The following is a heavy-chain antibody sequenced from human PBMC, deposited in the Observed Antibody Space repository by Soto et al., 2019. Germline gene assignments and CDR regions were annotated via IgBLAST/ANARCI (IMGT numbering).Heavy chain of an antibody. CDR1: GFSFSNYD. V-gene: IGHV3-13*01. Sequence: EVQLVESGGDLVQPGGSLRLSCVASGFSFSNYDMHWVREATGKGLDWVAAIGTSGDTYYPDSVKGRLTISREDAKNSLYLQMNSLRDGDTAMYYCTRRTKGMTIDYWGEGTLVTVSS. D-gene: IGHD4-17*01. J-gene: IGHJ4*02. CDR2: IGTSGDT. CDR3: TRRTKGMTIDY.